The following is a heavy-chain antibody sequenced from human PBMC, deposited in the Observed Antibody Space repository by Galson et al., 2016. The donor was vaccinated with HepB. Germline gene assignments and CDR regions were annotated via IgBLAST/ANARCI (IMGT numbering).Heavy chain of an antibody. V-gene: IGHV4-39*01. Sequence: ETLSLTCTVSGDSISNVGRHWGWFRQSPEMGLEYIGSIHSSGTSYYNPSLTSRVTVSADMSRNQFFLSLTSVTAADTAIYYCVRPGTAAAVANRRGSVCWGQGTRVTVSS. D-gene: IGHD6-13*01. J-gene: IGHJ4*02. CDR3: VRPGTAAAVANRRGSVC. CDR2: IHSSGTS. CDR1: GDSISNVGRH.